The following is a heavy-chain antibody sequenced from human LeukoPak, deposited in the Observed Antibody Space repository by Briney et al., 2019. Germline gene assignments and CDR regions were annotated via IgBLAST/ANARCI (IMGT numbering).Heavy chain of an antibody. V-gene: IGHV1-2*02. CDR1: GYTFTGYY. Sequence: GASVKVSCKASGYTFTGYYMHWVRQAPGQGLEWMGWINPNSGGTNYAQKFQGRVTMTRDTSISTAYMELSRLRSDDTAVYYCARADYYGSGSYQYYFDYWGQGTLVTVSS. CDR3: ARADYYGSGSYQYYFDY. CDR2: INPNSGGT. J-gene: IGHJ4*02. D-gene: IGHD3-10*01.